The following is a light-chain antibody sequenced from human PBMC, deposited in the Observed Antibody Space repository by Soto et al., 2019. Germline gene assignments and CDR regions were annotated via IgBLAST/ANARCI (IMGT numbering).Light chain of an antibody. V-gene: IGLV1-51*01. CDR2: DNN. CDR1: SSNIGNNY. J-gene: IGLJ2*01. Sequence: QAVVTQPPSVSAAPGQKVTISCSGSSSNIGNNYVSWYQQLPGTAPKLLIYDNNKRPSGIPDRFSGSKSGTSGTLGITGLQTGDEADYYCGTWDSSLSAVVFGGGTKLTVL. CDR3: GTWDSSLSAVV.